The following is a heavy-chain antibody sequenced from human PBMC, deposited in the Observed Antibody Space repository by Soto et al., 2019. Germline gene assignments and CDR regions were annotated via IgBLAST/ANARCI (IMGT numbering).Heavy chain of an antibody. CDR3: ARITLVLDKLNWFDP. Sequence: SPTLSLTCAISGDSVSSNSAAWNWIRQSPSRGLEWLGRTYRRSKWYNDYAVSVKSRITINPDTSKNQFSLQLNSVTPEDTAVYYCARITLVLDKLNWFDPWGQGTLVTVSS. D-gene: IGHD2-2*03. V-gene: IGHV6-1*01. CDR1: GDSVSSNSAA. J-gene: IGHJ5*02. CDR2: TYRRSKWYN.